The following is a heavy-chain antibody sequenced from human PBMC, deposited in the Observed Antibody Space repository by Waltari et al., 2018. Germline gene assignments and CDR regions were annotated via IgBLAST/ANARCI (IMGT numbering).Heavy chain of an antibody. CDR2: IYYSGNT. V-gene: IGHV4-39*01. D-gene: IGHD2-15*01. CDR1: GGSISSSSYY. J-gene: IGHJ4*02. Sequence: QLQLQESGPGLVKPSETLSLTCTVSGGSISSSSYYWGWIRQPPGKGLEWIGSIYYSGNTYYIPPLKSRVTISVDTSKNQFSLKLSSVTASDTAVYYCARHQNIVVVVPAKGFDYWGQGTLVTVSS. CDR3: ARHQNIVVVVPAKGFDY.